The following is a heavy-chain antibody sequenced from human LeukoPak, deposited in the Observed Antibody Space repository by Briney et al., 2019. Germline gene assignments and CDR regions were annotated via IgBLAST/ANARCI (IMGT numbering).Heavy chain of an antibody. CDR3: ARETVVIAIPLDY. V-gene: IGHV3-21*01. CDR1: GFTFSSYS. CDR2: ISSSSSYI. Sequence: GGSLRLSCAASGFTFSSYSMNWVRQAPGKGLEWVSSISSSSSYIYYADSVKGRFTISKDNAKNSLYLQMNSLRAEDTAVYYCARETVVIAIPLDYWGQGTLVTVSS. D-gene: IGHD2-21*01. J-gene: IGHJ4*02.